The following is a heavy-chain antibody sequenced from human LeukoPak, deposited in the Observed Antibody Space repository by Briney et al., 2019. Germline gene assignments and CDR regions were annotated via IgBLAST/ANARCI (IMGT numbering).Heavy chain of an antibody. CDR3: AKVLAVTSYGAKSIFDH. D-gene: IGHD4-23*01. CDR2: IWYDGSNK. V-gene: IGHV3-30*02. CDR1: GFTFSNYG. Sequence: GGSLRLSCAASGFTFSNYGMHWVRQAPGKRLEWVAFIWYDGSNKYYADSVKGRFTISRDNSKNTVYLQMNSLRAEDTAVYYCAKVLAVTSYGAKSIFDHWGQGTLVTVSS. J-gene: IGHJ4*02.